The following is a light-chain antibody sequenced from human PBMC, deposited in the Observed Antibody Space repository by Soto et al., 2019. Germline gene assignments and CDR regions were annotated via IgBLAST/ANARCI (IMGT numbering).Light chain of an antibody. Sequence: DIVMTQSPLSLPVTPGEPASISCSSSQSLLQSNGYNYLDWYLQKPGQSPQLLIYFGSSRASGVPGRFSGSGSGTDFTLKIRRVEAEDVGVYYCMQSHQCPQTCGQGTKVEI. V-gene: IGKV2-28*01. J-gene: IGKJ1*01. CDR1: QSLLQSNGYNY. CDR3: MQSHQCPQT. CDR2: FGS.